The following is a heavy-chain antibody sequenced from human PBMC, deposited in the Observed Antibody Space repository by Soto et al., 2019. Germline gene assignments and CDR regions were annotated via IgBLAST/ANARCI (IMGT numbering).Heavy chain of an antibody. Sequence: PGESLTISCKGSGDRFTSYWIGWVRQMPGKGLEWMGIIYPGDSDTRYSPSFQGQVTISADKSISTAYLQWSSLKASDTAMYYCARNRIPAAPSDAFDIWGQGTMVTVSS. CDR2: IYPGDSDT. V-gene: IGHV5-51*01. CDR1: GDRFTSYW. CDR3: ARNRIPAAPSDAFDI. J-gene: IGHJ3*02. D-gene: IGHD2-2*01.